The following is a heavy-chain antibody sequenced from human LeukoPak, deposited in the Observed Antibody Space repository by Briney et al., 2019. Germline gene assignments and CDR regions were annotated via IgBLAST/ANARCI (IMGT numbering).Heavy chain of an antibody. Sequence: GGSLRLSCAASGFTFSDYALNWVRQAPGKGLEWVATISGNGDRAYYADSLKGRFTISRDKSKNTLYLQMNSLRVEDTAVYYCARDGFGDYGDWYFDLWGRGTLVTVSS. CDR3: ARDGFGDYGDWYFDL. J-gene: IGHJ2*01. CDR1: GFTFSDYA. V-gene: IGHV3-23*01. D-gene: IGHD4-17*01. CDR2: ISGNGDRA.